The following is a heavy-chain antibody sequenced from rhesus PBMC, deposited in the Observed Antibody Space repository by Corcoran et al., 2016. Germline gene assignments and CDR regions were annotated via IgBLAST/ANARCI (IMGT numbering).Heavy chain of an antibody. D-gene: IGHD4-29*01. V-gene: IGHV1-138*01. CDR2: TNPKSGVT. J-gene: IGHJ4*01. Sequence: QVQLVQSGAEVKKPGSSVKVSCKAFGYTFSDYYMHWVRQAPGQGLEWRVNTNPKSGVTNYAQTYQGRVNMTRDTSTSTAYMELSSLRSADTAVYYCARRRVATVAATYWGQGVLVTVSS. CDR1: GYTFSDYY. CDR3: ARRRVATVAATY.